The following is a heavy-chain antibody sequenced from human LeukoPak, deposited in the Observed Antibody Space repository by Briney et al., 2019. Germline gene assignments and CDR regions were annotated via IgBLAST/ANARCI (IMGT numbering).Heavy chain of an antibody. CDR1: GGSFSGYY. D-gene: IGHD1-26*01. J-gene: IGHJ3*02. CDR3: ARGASGTLYDAFDI. CDR2: IYYSGTT. Sequence: SETLSLTCAVYGGSFSGYYWSWIRQPPGKGLEWIGSIYYSGTTNSNPSLKSRATISVDTSKNHLSLKVNSVTAADTAVYYCARGASGTLYDAFDIWGQGTMVTVSS. V-gene: IGHV4-59*01.